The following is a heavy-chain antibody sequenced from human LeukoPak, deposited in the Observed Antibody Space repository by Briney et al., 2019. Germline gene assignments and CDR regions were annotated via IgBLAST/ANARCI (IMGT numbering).Heavy chain of an antibody. CDR3: ARVLTYYYYSSLGAFDI. J-gene: IGHJ3*02. CDR1: GGSFSSGDYY. D-gene: IGHD3-22*01. CDR2: IYYSGST. V-gene: IGHV4-30-4*08. Sequence: PSQTLSLTCTVSGGSFSSGDYYWGWHRQPPGMGLEWIGYIYYSGSTYYNPSLKSRVTISVDTSKNQFSLKLSSVTAADTAVYYCARVLTYYYYSSLGAFDIWGQGTMVTVSS.